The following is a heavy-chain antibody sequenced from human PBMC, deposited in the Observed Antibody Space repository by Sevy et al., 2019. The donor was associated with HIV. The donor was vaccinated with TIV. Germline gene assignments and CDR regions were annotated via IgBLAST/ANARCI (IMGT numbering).Heavy chain of an antibody. CDR3: ARRGAGYDSSGFFDY. CDR2: IWYDGSNK. Sequence: VGSLRLSCAASGFTFSSDGMHWVRQAPGKGLEWVAVIWYDGSNKYYADSVKGRFTISRDNSKNTLYLQMNSLRAEDTAVYYCARRGAGYDSSGFFDYWGQGTLVTVSS. CDR1: GFTFSSDG. D-gene: IGHD3-22*01. J-gene: IGHJ4*02. V-gene: IGHV3-33*01.